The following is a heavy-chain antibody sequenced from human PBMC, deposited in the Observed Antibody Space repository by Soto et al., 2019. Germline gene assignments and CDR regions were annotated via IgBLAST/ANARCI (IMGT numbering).Heavy chain of an antibody. J-gene: IGHJ1*01. CDR3: AEFYYDSSGTLFQH. V-gene: IGHV4-34*01. D-gene: IGHD3-22*01. CDR1: GGSFSGYY. Sequence: SETLSLTCAVYGGSFSGYYWSWIRQPPGKGLEWIGEINHSGSTNYNPSLKSRVTISVDTSKNQFSLKLSSVTAADTAVYYCAEFYYDSSGTLFQHWGQGTLVTVSS. CDR2: INHSGST.